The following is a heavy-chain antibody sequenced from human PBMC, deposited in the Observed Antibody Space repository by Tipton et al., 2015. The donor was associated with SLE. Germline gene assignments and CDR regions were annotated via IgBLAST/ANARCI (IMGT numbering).Heavy chain of an antibody. J-gene: IGHJ4*02. CDR3: AREETAPWSRAFDY. CDR1: GGSISSSNW. CDR2: IYHSGST. D-gene: IGHD5-18*01. Sequence: TLSLTCAVSGGSISSSNWWSWVRQPPGKGLEWIGEIYHSGSTYYNPSLKSRVTISVDTSKNQFSLKLSSVTAADTAVYYCAREETAPWSRAFDYWGQGTLVTISS. V-gene: IGHV4-4*02.